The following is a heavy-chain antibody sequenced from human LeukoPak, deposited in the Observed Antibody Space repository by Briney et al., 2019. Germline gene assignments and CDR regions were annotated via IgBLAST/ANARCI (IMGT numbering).Heavy chain of an antibody. CDR2: ISSSSSTI. CDR1: GFTFSSYS. J-gene: IGHJ3*02. Sequence: GGSLRLSCAASGFTFSSYSMNWVRQAPGKGLEWVSYISSSSSTIYYADSVKGRFTISRDNAKNSLYLQMNSLRAEDTAVYYCARAKPPTIYYYDSSGPFDAFDIWGQGTMVTVSS. D-gene: IGHD3-22*01. CDR3: ARAKPPTIYYYDSSGPFDAFDI. V-gene: IGHV3-48*01.